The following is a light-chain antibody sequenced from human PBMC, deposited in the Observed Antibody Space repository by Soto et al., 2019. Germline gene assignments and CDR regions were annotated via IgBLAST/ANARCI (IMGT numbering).Light chain of an antibody. J-gene: IGLJ2*01. CDR2: EVT. CDR1: SGDVGGYNY. CDR3: SSYAGREVV. V-gene: IGLV2-8*01. Sequence: QSALTQPPSASGSPGQSVTISCTGTSGDVGGYNYVSWYQQHPGKAPKVMIYEVTKRPSGVPDRFSGSKSGNTASLTVSGLQAEDEADYYCSSYAGREVVFGGGTKLTVL.